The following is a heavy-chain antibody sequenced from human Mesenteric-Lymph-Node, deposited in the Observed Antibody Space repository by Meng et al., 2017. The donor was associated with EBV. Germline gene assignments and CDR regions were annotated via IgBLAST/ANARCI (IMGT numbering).Heavy chain of an antibody. CDR2: IYYTGGT. J-gene: IGHJ4*02. V-gene: IGHV4-61*01. Sequence: QVQLQESGPGLVKPSATLSPTCTVSGVSVSSGSYYWTWIRQPPGKGLQWVGYIYYTGGTSYNPSLKSRLTISRDTSKNQFSLSLTSVTAADTAVYYCARVDVAAYYWGQGTRVTVSS. D-gene: IGHD6-19*01. CDR1: GVSVSSGSYY. CDR3: ARVDVAAYY.